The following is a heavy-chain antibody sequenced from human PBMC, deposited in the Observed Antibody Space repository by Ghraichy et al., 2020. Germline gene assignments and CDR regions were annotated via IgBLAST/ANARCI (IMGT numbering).Heavy chain of an antibody. V-gene: IGHV4-59*01. D-gene: IGHD6-13*01. CDR2: IYYTGNT. J-gene: IGHJ4*02. Sequence: SETLSLTCNVSGGSISGYYWYWIRQPPGKGLEWIGYIYYTGNTKYNPSLTSRVTMSLDTSKNQIFLVLSSAIAADTALYYCARGGAAAGYYFDNWGQGTQVTVSS. CDR1: GGSISGYY. CDR3: ARGGAAAGYYFDN.